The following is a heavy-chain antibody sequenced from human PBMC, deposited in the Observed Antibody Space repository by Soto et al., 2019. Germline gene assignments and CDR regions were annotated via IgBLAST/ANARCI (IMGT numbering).Heavy chain of an antibody. D-gene: IGHD5-12*01. CDR1: GFIFKNAW. CDR2: IKTKTDGETT. V-gene: IGHV3-15*01. J-gene: IGHJ4*02. Sequence: EVQVVESGGGLVKPGGSLRLSCTTSGFIFKNAWMTWVRRAPGRGLGWIGRIKTKTDGETTDYASPMKGRFTISRDDSRSTVFLQMTSLKAEDTAIYYCTATKGAYSAYVSCDFWGQGVLVTVSS. CDR3: TATKGAYSAYVSCDF.